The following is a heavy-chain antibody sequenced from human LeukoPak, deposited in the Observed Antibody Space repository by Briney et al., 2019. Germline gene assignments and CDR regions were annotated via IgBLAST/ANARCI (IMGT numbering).Heavy chain of an antibody. CDR2: IIPIFGTA. CDR3: ARDGASPKAGYSYGYGDY. Sequence: ASVKVSCKASGGTFSSYAISWVRQAPGQGLEWMGGIIPIFGTANYAQKFQGRVTITADESTSTAYMELSSLRSEDTAVYYCARDGASPKAGYSYGYGDYWGQGTLVTVSS. V-gene: IGHV1-69*01. D-gene: IGHD5-18*01. CDR1: GGTFSSYA. J-gene: IGHJ4*02.